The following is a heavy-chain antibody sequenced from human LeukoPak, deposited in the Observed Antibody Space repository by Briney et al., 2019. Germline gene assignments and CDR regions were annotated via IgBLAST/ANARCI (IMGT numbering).Heavy chain of an antibody. CDR1: RFTFSNAW. CDR3: TTVEYGAFYI. CDR2: VKSKSDGGTT. D-gene: IGHD2/OR15-2a*01. V-gene: IGHV3-15*01. Sequence: GGSLRLSCTASRFTFSNAWMTWVRQAPGRGLEWVGRVKSKSDGGTTDYAAPVKGRFTISRDDSKNTLFLQMNSLKTEDTAVYYCTTVEYGAFYIWGQGTMVTVSS. J-gene: IGHJ3*02.